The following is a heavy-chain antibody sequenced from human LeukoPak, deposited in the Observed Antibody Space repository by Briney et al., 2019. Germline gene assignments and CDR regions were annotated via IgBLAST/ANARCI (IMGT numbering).Heavy chain of an antibody. D-gene: IGHD6-19*01. CDR3: ARGLRMAGLYWYFDL. CDR1: GFTFSSYW. CDR2: INGDGSST. J-gene: IGHJ2*01. Sequence: GGSLRLSCAASGFTFSSYWMHWVRQAPGKGLVWVSRINGDGSSTNYADSVKGRFTISRDNAKNTLYLQMNSLRAEDTAVYYCARGLRMAGLYWYFDLWGRGTLVTVSS. V-gene: IGHV3-74*01.